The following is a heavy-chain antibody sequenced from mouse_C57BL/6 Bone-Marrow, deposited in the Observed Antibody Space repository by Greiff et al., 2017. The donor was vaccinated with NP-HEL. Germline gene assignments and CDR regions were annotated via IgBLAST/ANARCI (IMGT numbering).Heavy chain of an antibody. V-gene: IGHV5-6*02. D-gene: IGHD2-4*01. CDR2: ISSGGSYT. CDR3: AREGGLRRRTYWFAY. J-gene: IGHJ3*01. Sequence: EVKLVESGGDLVKPGGSLKLSCAASGFTFSSYGLSWVRQTPDKRLEWVATISSGGSYTYYPDSVKGRFTIPRDNAKNTLYLQMSSLKSEDTAMYYCAREGGLRRRTYWFAYWGQGTLVTVSA. CDR1: GFTFSSYG.